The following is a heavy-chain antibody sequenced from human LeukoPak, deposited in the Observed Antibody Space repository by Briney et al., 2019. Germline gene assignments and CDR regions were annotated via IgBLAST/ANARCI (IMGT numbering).Heavy chain of an antibody. CDR3: ASRQLVFDVGKRCWFDP. CDR2: INHSGST. V-gene: IGHV4-34*01. Sequence: SETLSLTCAVYGGSFSGYYWSWIRQPPGKGLEWIGEINHSGSTNYNPSLKSRVTISVDTSKNQFSLKLSSVTAADTAVYYCASRQLVFDVGKRCWFDPWGQGTLVTVSS. D-gene: IGHD6-13*01. CDR1: GGSFSGYY. J-gene: IGHJ5*02.